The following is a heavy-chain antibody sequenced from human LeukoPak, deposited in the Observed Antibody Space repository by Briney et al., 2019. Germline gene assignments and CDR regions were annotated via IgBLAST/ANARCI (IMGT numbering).Heavy chain of an antibody. V-gene: IGHV3-30-3*01. CDR1: GFTFSSYA. CDR3: ARGACSGGSCYPASNFDY. J-gene: IGHJ4*02. D-gene: IGHD2-15*01. CDR2: ISYDGSNK. Sequence: PGRSLRLSCAASGFTFSSYAMHWVRQAPGKGLEWVAVISYDGSNKYYADSVKGRFTISRDNSKNTLYLQMNSLRAEDTAVYYCARGACSGGSCYPASNFDYWGQGTLVTVS.